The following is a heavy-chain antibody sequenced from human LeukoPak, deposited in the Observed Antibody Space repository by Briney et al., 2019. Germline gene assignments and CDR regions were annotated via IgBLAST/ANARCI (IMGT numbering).Heavy chain of an antibody. V-gene: IGHV4-4*07. D-gene: IGHD1-26*01. Sequence: SETLSLTCTVSGGSITDSFWTWIRQPAGKGLEWIGRIYSSGITNCSPSLKSRVTMSVDTSKNQFSLNLTSVTAADTAVYFCASEQTTSGRRRLDSWGQGTLVIVSS. CDR2: IYSSGIT. J-gene: IGHJ4*02. CDR1: GGSITDSF. CDR3: ASEQTTSGRRRLDS.